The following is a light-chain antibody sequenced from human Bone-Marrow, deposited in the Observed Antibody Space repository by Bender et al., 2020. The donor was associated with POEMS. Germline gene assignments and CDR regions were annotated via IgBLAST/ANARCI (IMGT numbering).Light chain of an antibody. CDR1: SSDVANYNL. CDR3: AAWEDSLNGWV. V-gene: IGLV2-14*02. CDR2: EGS. Sequence: QSALTQPASVSRSPGQSITISCTGTSSDVANYNLVSWYQQHPGKAPKLIIYEGSKRPSGVPDRFSGSKSGTSASLAISGLQSEDEADYYCAAWEDSLNGWVFGGGTKLTVL. J-gene: IGLJ3*02.